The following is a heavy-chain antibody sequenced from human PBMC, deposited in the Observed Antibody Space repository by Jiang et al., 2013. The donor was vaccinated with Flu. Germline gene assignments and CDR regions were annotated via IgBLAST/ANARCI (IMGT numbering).Heavy chain of an antibody. CDR1: GYMFISYY. D-gene: IGHD3-10*01. J-gene: IGHJ4*02. Sequence: SGYMFISYYIHWVRQAPGQGLEYMGWINPYTGGTNYTQNFQGRVSMTRDTSVTTAYMLLTRLRSDDTAVYYCARTVGEGVFTMAADYWGQGTLVTVSS. CDR3: ARTVGEGVFTMAADY. V-gene: IGHV1-2*02. CDR2: INPYTGGT.